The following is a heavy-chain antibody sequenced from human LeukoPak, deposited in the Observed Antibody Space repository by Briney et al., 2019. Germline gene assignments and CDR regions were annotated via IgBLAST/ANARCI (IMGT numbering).Heavy chain of an antibody. J-gene: IGHJ5*02. Sequence: ASVKVSCKASGYIFTSHGIGWVRQAPGQGLEWMGRISTYNRYTNYAQKFQDRVTVTTDTSTSTAYMELRSLRSDDTAVYYCARAVVVPAAEQVVWFDPWGQGTLVTVSS. V-gene: IGHV1-18*01. CDR1: GYIFTSHG. CDR2: ISTYNRYT. D-gene: IGHD2-2*01. CDR3: ARAVVVPAAEQVVWFDP.